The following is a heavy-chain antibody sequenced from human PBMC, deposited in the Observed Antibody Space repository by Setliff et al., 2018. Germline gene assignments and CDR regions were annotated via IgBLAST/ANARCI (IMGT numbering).Heavy chain of an antibody. D-gene: IGHD5-18*01. CDR3: ARGGYSYGLGGFPLDY. V-gene: IGHV4-61*02. J-gene: IGHJ4*02. CDR2: IYTSGST. CDR1: GGSISRGSYD. Sequence: SETLSLTSTVSGGSISRGSYDWSWIRQPAGKGLEWIGRIYTSGSTNYNPSLKSRVTISVDTSKNQFSLKLSSVTAADTAVYYCARGGYSYGLGGFPLDYWGQGTLVTVSS.